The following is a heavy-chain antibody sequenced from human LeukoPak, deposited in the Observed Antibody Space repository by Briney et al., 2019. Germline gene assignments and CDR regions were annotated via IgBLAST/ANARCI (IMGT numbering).Heavy chain of an antibody. Sequence: PGGSLRLSCAASGFTFSSYAMSWVRQAPGKGLEWVSAISGSGGSTYYADSVKGRFTISRDNPKNTLYLQMNSLRAEDTAVYYCAKDTVRGIAAAGKDVYFDYWGQGTLVTVSS. CDR3: AKDTVRGIAAAGKDVYFDY. V-gene: IGHV3-23*01. D-gene: IGHD6-13*01. CDR2: ISGSGGST. CDR1: GFTFSSYA. J-gene: IGHJ4*02.